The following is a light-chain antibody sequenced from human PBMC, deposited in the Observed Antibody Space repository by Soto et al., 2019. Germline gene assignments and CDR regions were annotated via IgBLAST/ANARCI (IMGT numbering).Light chain of an antibody. CDR3: QQTLSFPPT. CDR1: QAIDSW. Sequence: QSPSILSASVGDRVTITCRASQAIDSWLAWYQQKPGEAPKLLIFTGSLLHSGVPPRFSGSGSGTDFTLTISSLQPEDFATYYCQQTLSFPPTFGQGTKVDIK. V-gene: IGKV1-12*01. CDR2: TGS. J-gene: IGKJ1*01.